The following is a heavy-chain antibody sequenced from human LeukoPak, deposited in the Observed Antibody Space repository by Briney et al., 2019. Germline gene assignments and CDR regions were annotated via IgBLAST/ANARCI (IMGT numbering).Heavy chain of an antibody. J-gene: IGHJ3*02. D-gene: IGHD2-2*02. V-gene: IGHV3-23*01. Sequence: GGSLRLSCAASGFTFSSYWMSWVRQAPGKGLDWVSAISGSGGSTYYADSVKGRFTISRDNSKNTLYLQMNSLRAEDTAVYYCARARGSGILDAFDIWGQGTMVTVSS. CDR2: ISGSGGST. CDR1: GFTFSSYW. CDR3: ARARGSGILDAFDI.